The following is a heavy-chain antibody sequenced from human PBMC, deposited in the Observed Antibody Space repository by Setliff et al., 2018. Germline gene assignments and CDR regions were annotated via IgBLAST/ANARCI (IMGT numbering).Heavy chain of an antibody. Sequence: GGSLRLSCAASGFTFDDYGMSWVRQAPGKGLEWVSGINWNGGSTGYADSVKGRFTISRDNAKNSLYLQMNSLRAEDTALYYCARDYYDSSGYPDDAFDIWGQGTMVTVSS. CDR3: ARDYYDSSGYPDDAFDI. CDR1: GFTFDDYG. CDR2: INWNGGST. J-gene: IGHJ3*02. D-gene: IGHD3-22*01. V-gene: IGHV3-20*04.